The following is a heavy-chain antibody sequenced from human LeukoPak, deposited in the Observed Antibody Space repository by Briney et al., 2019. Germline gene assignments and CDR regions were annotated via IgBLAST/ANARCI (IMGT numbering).Heavy chain of an antibody. CDR3: ARDGLQLVGYYGMDV. CDR1: GFTFSSYA. Sequence: GGSLRLSCAASGFTFSSYAMHWVRQAPGKGLEWVAVISYDGSDKYYADSVKGRFTISRDNSKNTLYLQMNSLRAEDTAVYYCARDGLQLVGYYGMDVWGQGTTVTVSS. V-gene: IGHV3-30-3*01. D-gene: IGHD6-6*01. J-gene: IGHJ6*02. CDR2: ISYDGSDK.